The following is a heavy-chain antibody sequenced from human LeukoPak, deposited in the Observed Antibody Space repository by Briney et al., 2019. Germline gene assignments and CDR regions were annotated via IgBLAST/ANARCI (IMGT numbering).Heavy chain of an antibody. CDR2: FDPEDGET. Sequence: ASVKVSCKVSGYTLTELSMHWVRQAPRKGLEWMGGFDPEDGETIYAQKFQGRVTMTEDTSTDTAYMELSSLRSEDTAVYYCPTDGPYTAMVKGGDYWGQGTLVTVSS. D-gene: IGHD5-18*01. V-gene: IGHV1-24*01. CDR3: PTDGPYTAMVKGGDY. CDR1: GYTLTELS. J-gene: IGHJ4*02.